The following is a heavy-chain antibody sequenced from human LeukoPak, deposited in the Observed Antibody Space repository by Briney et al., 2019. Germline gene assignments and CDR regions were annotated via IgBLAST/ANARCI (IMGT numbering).Heavy chain of an antibody. J-gene: IGHJ3*02. D-gene: IGHD1-26*01. CDR3: ARDLGMRSNAFDI. Sequence: KASETLSLTCTVSDDSISGSVYFWSWIRQPPGKGLEWIGYMSHSGSTYYNPSLKSRVTISVDRSKNQFSLKLSSVTAADTAVYYCARDLGMRSNAFDIWGQGTMVTVSS. CDR1: DDSISGSVYF. V-gene: IGHV4-61*08. CDR2: MSHSGST.